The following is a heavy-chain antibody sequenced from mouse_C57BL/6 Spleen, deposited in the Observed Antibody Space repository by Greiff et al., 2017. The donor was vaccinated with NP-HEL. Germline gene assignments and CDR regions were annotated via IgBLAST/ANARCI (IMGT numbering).Heavy chain of an antibody. J-gene: IGHJ4*01. V-gene: IGHV1-42*01. CDR1: GYSFTGYY. CDR3: AREGIYYDSYHAMDY. Sequence: VQLKQSGPELVKPGASVKISCKASGYSFTGYYMNWVKQSPEKSLEWIGEINPSTGGTTYNQKFKAKATLTVDKSSSTAYMQLKSLTSEDSAVYYCAREGIYYDSYHAMDYWGQGTSVTVSS. CDR2: INPSTGGT. D-gene: IGHD2-4*01.